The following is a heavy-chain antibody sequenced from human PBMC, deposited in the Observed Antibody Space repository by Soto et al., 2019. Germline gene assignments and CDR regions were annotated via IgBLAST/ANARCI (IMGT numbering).Heavy chain of an antibody. CDR2: INHSGST. J-gene: IGHJ4*02. CDR3: ARVSRLIKWLRLSQLDY. CDR1: GGSFSGYY. V-gene: IGHV4-34*01. D-gene: IGHD5-12*01. Sequence: PSETLSLTCAVYGGSFSGYYWSWIRQPPGKGLEWIGEINHSGSTNYNPSLKSRVTISVNTSKNQFSLKLSSVTAADTAVYYCARVSRLIKWLRLSQLDYWGQGTLVTVSS.